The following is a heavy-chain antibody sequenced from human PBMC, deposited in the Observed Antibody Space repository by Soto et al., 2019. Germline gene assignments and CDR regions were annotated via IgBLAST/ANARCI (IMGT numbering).Heavy chain of an antibody. V-gene: IGHV3-15*07. J-gene: IGHJ3*02. D-gene: IGHD3-3*01. CDR3: TTDPWYYDFWSGPPTSDAFDI. CDR1: GFTFSNAW. CDR2: IKSKTDGGTT. Sequence: GGSLRLSCAASGFTFSNAWMNWVRQAPGKGLEWVGRIKSKTDGGTTDYAAPVKDRFTISRDDSKNTLYLQMNSLKTEDTAVYHCTTDPWYYDFWSGPPTSDAFDIWGQGTMVTVSS.